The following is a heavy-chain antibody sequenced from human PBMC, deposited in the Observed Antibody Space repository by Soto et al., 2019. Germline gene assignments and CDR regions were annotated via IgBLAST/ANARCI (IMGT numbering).Heavy chain of an antibody. J-gene: IGHJ5*02. Sequence: QVQLVQSGAEVKKPGASVKVTCKASGYLFTTYAVHWVRQAPGQGIEWMGWINGGNGHTKDSQKFQGRVTFTRDTSATTAYMELGSLRSEDTAIYYCARGLTIFGWSDPWGQGTLVTVSS. V-gene: IGHV1-3*01. CDR2: INGGNGHT. CDR3: ARGLTIFGWSDP. CDR1: GYLFTTYA. D-gene: IGHD3-3*01.